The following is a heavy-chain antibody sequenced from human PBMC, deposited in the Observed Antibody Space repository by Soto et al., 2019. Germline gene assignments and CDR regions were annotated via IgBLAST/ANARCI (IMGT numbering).Heavy chain of an antibody. J-gene: IGHJ5*02. D-gene: IGHD3-10*01. CDR2: IFYTGTT. CDR3: ARSIVRGVPIGVDWIDP. Sequence: SETLSLTCTVSGGSFSNFYWSWIRQPPGKGLEWIGYIFYTGTTNYNPSLKSRVTISLDTSKNQFSLKLTSVTAADTAVYFCARSIVRGVPIGVDWIDPSGQATQVSVSS. V-gene: IGHV4-59*01. CDR1: GGSFSNFY.